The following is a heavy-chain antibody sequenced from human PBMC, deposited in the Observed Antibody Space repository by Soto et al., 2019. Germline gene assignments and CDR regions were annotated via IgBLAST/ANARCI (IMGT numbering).Heavy chain of an antibody. V-gene: IGHV3-21*01. CDR2: ISSSSSYI. CDR3: AREGGYCSGGSCVEYFQH. D-gene: IGHD2-15*01. Sequence: EVQLVESGGGLVKPGGSLRLSCAASGFTFSSYSMNWVRQAPGKGLEWVSSISSSSSYIYYAHSVKGRFTISRDNAKNSLYLQMNSLRDEDTAVYYCAREGGYCSGGSCVEYFQHWGQGTLVTVSS. CDR1: GFTFSSYS. J-gene: IGHJ1*01.